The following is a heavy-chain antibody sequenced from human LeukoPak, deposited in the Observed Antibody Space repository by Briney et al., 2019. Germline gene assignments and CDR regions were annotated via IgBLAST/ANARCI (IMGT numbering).Heavy chain of an antibody. CDR2: ISYDGSNK. V-gene: IGHV3-30-3*01. Sequence: GGSLRLSCAASGFTFSSYAMHWVRQAPGKGLEWVAVISYDGSNKYYADSVKGRFTISRDNSKNTLYLQMNSLRAEDTAVYYCARNWFDPWGQGTLVTVSS. J-gene: IGHJ5*02. CDR3: ARNWFDP. CDR1: GFTFSSYA.